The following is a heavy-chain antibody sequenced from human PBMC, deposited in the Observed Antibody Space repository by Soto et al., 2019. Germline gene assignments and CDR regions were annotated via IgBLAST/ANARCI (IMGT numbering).Heavy chain of an antibody. CDR2: ISGSGGST. CDR3: AKSDGNWRWGGYYYHYKDI. Sequence: EVQLFESGGGLVQPGGSLRLSCAASGFTFSSYAMSWVRQAPGKGLEWVSAISGSGGSTYYADSVKGRFTISRDNSYNTLEQQKHSLRAEDTAIYYCAKSDGNWRWGGYYYHYKDIWCKRTTVNVSS. J-gene: IGHJ6*03. D-gene: IGHD1-1*01. V-gene: IGHV3-23*01. CDR1: GFTFSSYA.